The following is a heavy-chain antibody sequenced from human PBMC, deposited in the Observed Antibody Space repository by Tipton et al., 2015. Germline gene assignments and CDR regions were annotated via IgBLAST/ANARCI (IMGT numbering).Heavy chain of an antibody. CDR1: GGSFSGYY. CDR2: INHSGST. J-gene: IGHJ4*02. D-gene: IGHD2-15*01. V-gene: IGHV4-34*01. CDR3: ASLSVVVSATQSEYYFDY. Sequence: TLSLTCAVYGGSFSGYYWSWIRQPPGKGLEWIGEINHSGSTNYNPSLKSRVTISVDTSKNQFSLKLSSVTAADTAVYYCASLSVVVSATQSEYYFDYWGQGTLVTVSS.